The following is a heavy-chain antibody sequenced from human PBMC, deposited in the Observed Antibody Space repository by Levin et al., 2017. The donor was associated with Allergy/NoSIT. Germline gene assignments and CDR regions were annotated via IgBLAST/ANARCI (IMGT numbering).Heavy chain of an antibody. CDR3: ARDRGGALAGIDY. CDR1: GDSISSNY. CDR2: MYHSGST. Sequence: SETLSLTCTVSGDSISSNYWSWIRQPPGKGLEWIGYMYHSGSTNYNPSLKSRVTISVDTSKNQFSLRLSSVTAADTAVYYCARDRGGALAGIDYWGQGTLVTVSS. D-gene: IGHD6-19*01. V-gene: IGHV4-59*01. J-gene: IGHJ4*02.